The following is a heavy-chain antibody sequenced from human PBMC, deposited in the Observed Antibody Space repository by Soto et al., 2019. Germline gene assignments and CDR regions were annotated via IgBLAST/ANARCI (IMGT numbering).Heavy chain of an antibody. D-gene: IGHD3-3*01. V-gene: IGHV3-30*18. CDR3: AKDWGGYSTDWYFDL. CDR1: GFPFSSYG. CDR2: ISYDGSNK. J-gene: IGHJ2*01. Sequence: QMQLVESGGGVVLPGRSLRLSCAASGFPFSSYGLHWVRQAPGKGLEWVAVISYDGSNKYYADSVKGRFTISRDNSKNTLYQQMNGLRPQETAVYYCAKDWGGYSTDWYFDLWGRGTLVTVSS.